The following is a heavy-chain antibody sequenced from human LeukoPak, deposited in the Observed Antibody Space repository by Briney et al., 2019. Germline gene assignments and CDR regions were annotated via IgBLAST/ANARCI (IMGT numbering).Heavy chain of an antibody. CDR1: GFTFNIYG. V-gene: IGHV3-33*01. D-gene: IGHD6-13*01. CDR2: TWFDGGHN. CDR3: AREDQQLVRIYLDF. Sequence: PGGSLRLSCAASGFTFNIYGMHWVRQAPGKGLEWVALTWFDGGHNYYADSVKGRFTISRDNSKNTLYLQMNSLRAEDTAVYFCAREDQQLVRIYLDFWGQGTLVTVTS. J-gene: IGHJ4*02.